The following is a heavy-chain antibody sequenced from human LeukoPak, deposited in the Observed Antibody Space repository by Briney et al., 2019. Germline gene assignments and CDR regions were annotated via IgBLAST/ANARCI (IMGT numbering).Heavy chain of an antibody. Sequence: SETLSLTCTVSGGSISSYYWSWIRQPPGKGLEWIGYIYYSGSTNYNPSLKSRVTISVDTSKNQFSLKLRSVTAADTAVYYCATHETALFDYWGQGTLVTVSS. J-gene: IGHJ4*02. V-gene: IGHV4-59*08. CDR1: GGSISSYY. CDR2: IYYSGST. D-gene: IGHD5-18*01. CDR3: ATHETALFDY.